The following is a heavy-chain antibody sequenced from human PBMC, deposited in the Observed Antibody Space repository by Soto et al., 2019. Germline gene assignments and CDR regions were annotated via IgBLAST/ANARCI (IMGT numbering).Heavy chain of an antibody. CDR2: INNNGSSR. Sequence: GGSLRLSCSASGFTFGSYAFHWVRQAPGKGLEWVSAINNNGSSRNYADSVKGRFTISRDNAKNTLYLQMNSLRAEDTAVYYCARDPPVVVVPAHWGQGTLVTVSS. D-gene: IGHD2-2*01. J-gene: IGHJ4*02. CDR3: ARDPPVVVVPAH. V-gene: IGHV3-74*01. CDR1: GFTFGSYA.